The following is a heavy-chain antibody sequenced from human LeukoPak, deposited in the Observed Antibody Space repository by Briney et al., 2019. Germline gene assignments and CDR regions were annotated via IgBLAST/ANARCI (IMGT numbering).Heavy chain of an antibody. D-gene: IGHD2-8*01. J-gene: IGHJ6*03. CDR1: GGSISSYY. Sequence: PSETLPLTCTVSGGSISSYYWSWIRQPAGKGLEWIGRIYTSGSTNYNPSLKSRVTISVDTSKNQFSLKLSSVTAADTAVYYCARGLLMVYAIEYYYYMDVWGKGTTVTVSS. CDR2: IYTSGST. V-gene: IGHV4-4*07. CDR3: ARGLLMVYAIEYYYYMDV.